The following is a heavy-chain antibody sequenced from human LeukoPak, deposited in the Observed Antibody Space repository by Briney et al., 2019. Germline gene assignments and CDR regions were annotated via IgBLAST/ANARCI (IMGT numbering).Heavy chain of an antibody. V-gene: IGHV3-21*01. Sequence: PGGSLRLSCAASGITFSTYSMNWVRQAPGKGLEWVSYISSTNNYLYYADSVKGRFTISRDNAKNSLCLQMNSLRAEDTAVYYCARVYNWNDVEAFDIWGQGTTVTVSS. D-gene: IGHD1-1*01. CDR2: ISSTNNYL. CDR3: ARVYNWNDVEAFDI. CDR1: GITFSTYS. J-gene: IGHJ3*02.